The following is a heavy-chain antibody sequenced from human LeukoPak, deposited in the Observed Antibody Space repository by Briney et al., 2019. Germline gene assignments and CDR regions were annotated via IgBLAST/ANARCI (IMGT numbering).Heavy chain of an antibody. J-gene: IGHJ4*02. CDR1: GGSFSGYY. D-gene: IGHD3-22*01. CDR3: ARGKYYYDSSGYYFIDY. CDR2: IDHSGST. V-gene: IGHV4-34*01. Sequence: SETLSLTCAVYGGSFSGYYWSWIRQPPGKGLEWIGEIDHSGSTNYNPSLKSRVTISVDTSKNQFSLKLSSVTAADTAVYYCARGKYYYDSSGYYFIDYWGQGTLVTVSS.